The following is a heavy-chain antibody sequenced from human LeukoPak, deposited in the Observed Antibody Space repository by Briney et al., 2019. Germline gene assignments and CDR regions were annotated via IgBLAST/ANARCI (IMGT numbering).Heavy chain of an antibody. V-gene: IGHV4-34*01. D-gene: IGHD3-16*02. CDR3: ARGPPLYHYMDV. J-gene: IGHJ6*03. Sequence: SETLSLTCAVYGGSFSGYYWSWIRQPPGKGLEWIGEINHSGSTNYNPSLKSRVTISVDTSKNQFSLKLSSVTAADTAVYYCARGPPLYHYMDVWGKGTTVTVSS. CDR2: INHSGST. CDR1: GGSFSGYY.